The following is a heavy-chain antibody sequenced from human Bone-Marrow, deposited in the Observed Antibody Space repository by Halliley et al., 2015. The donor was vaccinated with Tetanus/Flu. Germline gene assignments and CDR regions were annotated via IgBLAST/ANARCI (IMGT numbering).Heavy chain of an antibody. J-gene: IGHJ3*02. D-gene: IGHD6-25*01. Sequence: AASGFTFSSSWMSWVRQAPGKGLEWGANIKPDGSEKYYVDTVKGRFTISRDNAKNALYLQMNSLRAEYTAVYYCAREVSGAYDIRGQGTMVTVSS. V-gene: IGHV3-7*01. CDR3: AREVSGAYDI. CDR1: GFTFSSSW. CDR2: IKPDGSEK.